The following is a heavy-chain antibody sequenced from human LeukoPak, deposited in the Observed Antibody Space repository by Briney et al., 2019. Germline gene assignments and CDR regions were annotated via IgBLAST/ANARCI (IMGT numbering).Heavy chain of an antibody. CDR2: ISYDATNK. CDR3: ARDFATTAGYYYYMDV. V-gene: IGHV3-30*01. D-gene: IGHD4-11*01. Sequence: GRSLRLSCAASGFTFSTFALHWVRQPPGKGLEWVAVISYDATNKYHADSVKGRFTISRDNSKNTLYLQMNSLRAEDTAVYYCARDFATTAGYYYYMDVWRKGTTVTVS. J-gene: IGHJ6*03. CDR1: GFTFSTFA.